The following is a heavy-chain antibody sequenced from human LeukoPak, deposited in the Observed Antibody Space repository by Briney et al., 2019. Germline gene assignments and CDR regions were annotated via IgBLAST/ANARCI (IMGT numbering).Heavy chain of an antibody. CDR2: ISGSGGST. J-gene: IGHJ4*02. CDR1: GFTFSSHA. D-gene: IGHD2-15*01. CDR3: AKDRSPLGYCSGGSCYIFDY. V-gene: IGHV3-23*01. Sequence: GGSLRLSCAASGFTFSSHAMSWVRQAPGKGMEWVSAISGSGGSTYYADSVKGRFTISRDNSKNTLYLQMNSLRAEDTAVYYCAKDRSPLGYCSGGSCYIFDYWGQGTLVTVSS.